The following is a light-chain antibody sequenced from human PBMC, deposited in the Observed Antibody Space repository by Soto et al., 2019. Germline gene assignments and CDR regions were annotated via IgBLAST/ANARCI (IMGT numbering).Light chain of an antibody. Sequence: DIVMTQSPLSLPFTPGDPASTPSRPIQGLRHGNGYTSWDWYLQNPGQSPQLLTYLGPNRASGVPDRFSGSGSGTDFTLKISRVEAEDVGVYYCMQALQTPLTFGGGTKVEIK. CDR1: QGLRHGNGYTS. CDR2: LGP. V-gene: IGKV2-28*01. J-gene: IGKJ4*01. CDR3: MQALQTPLT.